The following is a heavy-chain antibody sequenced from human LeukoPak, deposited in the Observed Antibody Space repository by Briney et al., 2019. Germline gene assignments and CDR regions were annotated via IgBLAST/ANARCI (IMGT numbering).Heavy chain of an antibody. CDR2: IYYSGST. CDR1: GGSISSYY. V-gene: IGHV4-59*01. D-gene: IGHD3-22*01. Sequence: SETLSLTCTVPGGSISSYYWSWIRQPPGKGLEWIGYIYYSGSTNYNPSLKSRVTISVDTSKNQFSLKLSSVTAADTAVYYCARVGYYDSSGYYKPPVYFDYWGQGTLVTVSS. J-gene: IGHJ4*02. CDR3: ARVGYYDSSGYYKPPVYFDY.